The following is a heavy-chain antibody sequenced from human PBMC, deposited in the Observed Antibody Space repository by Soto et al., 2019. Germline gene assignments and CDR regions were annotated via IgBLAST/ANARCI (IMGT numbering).Heavy chain of an antibody. D-gene: IGHD6-19*01. CDR2: INAGTGNT. Sequence: SVKVSCKTSRSTFTSSPMHWVRQAPGQRLERMGWINAGTGNTKNSQKFQGRVTITRDTSASTAYMELSSPRYEDTAAYYCARDRIQQRRLLVYFDYWGQGTLVTVSS. V-gene: IGHV1-3*01. CDR1: RSTFTSSP. J-gene: IGHJ4*02. CDR3: ARDRIQQRRLLVYFDY.